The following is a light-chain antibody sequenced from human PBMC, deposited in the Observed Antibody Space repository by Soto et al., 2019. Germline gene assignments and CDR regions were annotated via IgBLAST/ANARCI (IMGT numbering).Light chain of an antibody. V-gene: IGKV1-12*01. CDR1: QGISKW. Sequence: SVLASVGDRVPSPARASQGISKWLAWYKQKLGKAPKILGSAASNLQSGVPSRFRGSGSGTEFTLTISSLQPEDSETYYCQQDNNCPRTFGQGTKVDI. J-gene: IGKJ1*01. CDR3: QQDNNCPRT. CDR2: AAS.